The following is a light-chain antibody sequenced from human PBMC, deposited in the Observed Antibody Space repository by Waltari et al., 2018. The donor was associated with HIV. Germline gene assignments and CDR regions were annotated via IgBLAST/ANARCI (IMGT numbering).Light chain of an antibody. J-gene: IGLJ3*02. CDR1: ISDVVGYNY. CDR2: EAT. Sequence: QSALTQPPSASGSPGQSVTISCSGTISDVVGYNYVSWYQQYPGNAPKLMIDEATKRPSGVPDRFSGSKSDNTASLTVSGLQAEDEADYYCSAYAGSNNWVFGGGTKLTVL. V-gene: IGLV2-8*01. CDR3: SAYAGSNNWV.